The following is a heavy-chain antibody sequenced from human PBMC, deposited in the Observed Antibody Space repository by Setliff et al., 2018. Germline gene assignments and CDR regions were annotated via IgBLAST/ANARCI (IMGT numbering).Heavy chain of an antibody. Sequence: SETLSLTCSGYGESFSNNYWSWIRQSPGKGLEWIGESDRGGNTTIHPSLKSRLTMSVDTSKNQFSLRLTHVTAADTAVYYCVREGRNYYNGIDVWGQGTTVTVSS. CDR3: VREGRNYYNGIDV. CDR2: SDRGGNT. J-gene: IGHJ6*02. D-gene: IGHD3-10*01. CDR1: GESFSNNY. V-gene: IGHV4-34*01.